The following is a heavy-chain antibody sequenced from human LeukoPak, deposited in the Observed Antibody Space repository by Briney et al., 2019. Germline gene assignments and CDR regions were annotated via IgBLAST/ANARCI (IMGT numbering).Heavy chain of an antibody. J-gene: IGHJ4*02. Sequence: PSETLSLTCTVSGVSISSGGYYWSWIRQHPGKGLEWIGYIYYSGSTYYNPSLKSRVTISVDTSKNQFSLKLSSVTAADTAVYYCARVNYDYYFDYWGQGTLVTVSS. CDR3: ARVNYDYYFDY. CDR1: GVSISSGGYY. D-gene: IGHD1-7*01. CDR2: IYYSGST. V-gene: IGHV4-31*03.